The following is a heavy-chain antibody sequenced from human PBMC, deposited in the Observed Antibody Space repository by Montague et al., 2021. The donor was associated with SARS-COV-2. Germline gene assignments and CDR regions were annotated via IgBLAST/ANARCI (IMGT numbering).Heavy chain of an antibody. Sequence: SKTLSLTCTVAGGSISSYYWSWIRQPPGKGLEWIGYMYYSGSTNYNPTLKSRVTLSVDTSKNQFSLKLSSVTAADTAVYYCASDFDYWGQGTLVTVSS. CDR3: ASDFDY. J-gene: IGHJ4*02. V-gene: IGHV4-59*13. CDR1: GGSISSYY. CDR2: MYYSGST.